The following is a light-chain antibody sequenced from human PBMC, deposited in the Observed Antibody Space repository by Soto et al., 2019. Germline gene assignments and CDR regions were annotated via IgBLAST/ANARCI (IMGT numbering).Light chain of an antibody. Sequence: DIQMTQSPSSLSASVGDRVTITCRARQGISNFLAWYQQKPGKLPTLLIYAASTLQSGDPSRFSASGSGTDFTLTISSLQPEDVASYYCQKYGNAPLTFGGGTQVEIK. V-gene: IGKV1-27*01. CDR3: QKYGNAPLT. CDR1: QGISNF. CDR2: AAS. J-gene: IGKJ4*01.